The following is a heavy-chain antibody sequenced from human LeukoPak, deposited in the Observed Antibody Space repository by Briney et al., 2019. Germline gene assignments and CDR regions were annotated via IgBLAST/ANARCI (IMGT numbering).Heavy chain of an antibody. CDR3: ARWSYGDYAYN. CDR1: GGSISSGDYY. Sequence: SETLSLTCTVSGGSISSGDYYWSWIRQPPGKGLEWIGYIYYSGSTYYNPSLKSRVTKSVDTSKNQFSLKLSSVTAADTAVYYCARWSYGDYAYNWGQGTLVTVSS. V-gene: IGHV4-30-4*01. J-gene: IGHJ4*02. D-gene: IGHD4-17*01. CDR2: IYYSGST.